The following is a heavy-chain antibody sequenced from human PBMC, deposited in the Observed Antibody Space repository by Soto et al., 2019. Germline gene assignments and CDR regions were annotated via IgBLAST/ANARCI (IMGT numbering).Heavy chain of an antibody. CDR2: IYYSGST. CDR1: GGSISSYY. V-gene: IGHV4-59*01. D-gene: IGHD6-6*01. Sequence: SETLSLTCTVSGGSISSYYWSWIRQPPGKGLEWIGYIYYSGSTNYNPSLKSRVTISVDTSKNQFSLKLSSVTAADTAVYYCAREAQYSSFTYGMGVWGQGATVTVSS. J-gene: IGHJ6*02. CDR3: AREAQYSSFTYGMGV.